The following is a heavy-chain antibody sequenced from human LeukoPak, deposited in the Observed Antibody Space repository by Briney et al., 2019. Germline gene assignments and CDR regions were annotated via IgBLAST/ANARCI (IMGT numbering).Heavy chain of an antibody. CDR3: AKDRLSSSWYFGFDY. CDR1: GFTFSSYA. V-gene: IGHV3-23*01. J-gene: IGHJ4*02. Sequence: GGSLRLSCAASGFTFSSYAMSWVRQAPGKGLEWVSTIDGSGVSTYYADSVKGRFTISRDNSKNTLYLQMNSLGAEDTAVYYCAKDRLSSSWYFGFDYWGQGTLVTVSS. D-gene: IGHD6-13*01. CDR2: IDGSGVST.